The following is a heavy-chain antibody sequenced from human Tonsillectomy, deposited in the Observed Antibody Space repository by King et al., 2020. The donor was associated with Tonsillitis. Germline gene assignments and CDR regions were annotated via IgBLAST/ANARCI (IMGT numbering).Heavy chain of an antibody. CDR2: TWYDGSNK. CDR3: ARDLCGGDCYSFDY. CDR1: GFTFDTYG. J-gene: IGHJ4*02. V-gene: IGHV3-33*01. D-gene: IGHD2-21*01. Sequence: VQLVESGGGVVQPGRSLRLSCAASGFTFDTYGMHWVRQAPGKGLEWVAITWYDGSNKDYGDSVKGRFTISRDNPKNTLYLQMNSLRVEDTAVYYCARDLCGGDCYSFDYWGQGTLVTVSS.